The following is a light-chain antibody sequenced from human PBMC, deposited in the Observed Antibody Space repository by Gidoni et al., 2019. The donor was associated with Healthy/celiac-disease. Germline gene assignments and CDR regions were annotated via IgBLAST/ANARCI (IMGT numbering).Light chain of an antibody. CDR1: QSISSY. CDR3: QQSYSTPWT. Sequence: IQLTKSPSSLSASVGDRVTITCRASQSISSYLNWYQQKPGKAPKLLIYAASSLQSGVPSRFSGSGSGTDFTLTISSLQPEDFATYYCQQSYSTPWTFXXXTKVEIK. J-gene: IGKJ1*01. V-gene: IGKV1-39*01. CDR2: AAS.